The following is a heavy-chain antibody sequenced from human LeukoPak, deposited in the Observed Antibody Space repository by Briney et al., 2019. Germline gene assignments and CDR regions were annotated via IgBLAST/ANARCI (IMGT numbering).Heavy chain of an antibody. Sequence: GGSLRLSXAASGFTFSSYEMNWVRQAPGKGLEWVSYISSSGSTIYYADSVKGRFTISRDNVKNSLYLQMNSLRAEDTAVYYCARDYRLLYYYYYMDVWGKGTTVTVSS. D-gene: IGHD2/OR15-2a*01. J-gene: IGHJ6*03. CDR2: ISSSGSTI. V-gene: IGHV3-48*03. CDR3: ARDYRLLYYYYYMDV. CDR1: GFTFSSYE.